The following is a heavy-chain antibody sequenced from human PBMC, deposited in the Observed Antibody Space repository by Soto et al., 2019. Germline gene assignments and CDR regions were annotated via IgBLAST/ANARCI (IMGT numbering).Heavy chain of an antibody. CDR1: GFTFNTHG. D-gene: IGHD1-26*01. V-gene: IGHV1-18*01. CDR3: AAATSIALGFRY. J-gene: IGHJ4*02. CDR2: NSALNGKT. Sequence: QGYLVQSGAEAKRPGASVRVSCKTSGFTFNTHGFSWVRQAPGQGLEWMGWNSALNGKTFYAHNFQDRVIMTTDTSSSTAYMELRGLKSDDTAVYYCAAATSIALGFRYLGQGTLVTVSS.